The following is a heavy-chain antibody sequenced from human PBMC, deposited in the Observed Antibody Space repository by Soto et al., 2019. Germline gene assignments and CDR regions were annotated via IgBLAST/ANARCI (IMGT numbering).Heavy chain of an antibody. V-gene: IGHV3-23*01. J-gene: IGHJ1*01. Sequence: EVQLLESGGGLVQPGGSLRLSCAVSGFTFSSYVMSWVRQAPGKGLEWVSAIIGSGSSTYYADSVKGRFTISRDNSKNTLYLQMNRLRAEDTAVYWCAKAVYNSGWYRYFQHWGQGTLVTVSS. D-gene: IGHD6-19*01. CDR2: IIGSGSST. CDR3: AKAVYNSGWYRYFQH. CDR1: GFTFSSYV.